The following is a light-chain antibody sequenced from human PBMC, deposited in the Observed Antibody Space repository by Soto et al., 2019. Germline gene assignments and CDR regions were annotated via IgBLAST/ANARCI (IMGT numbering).Light chain of an antibody. CDR2: DAS. J-gene: IGKJ4*01. V-gene: IGKV1-13*02. CDR3: QQFNSYPLT. Sequence: AIQLTQSPSSLSASVGDRDTITCRASQGISSALAWYQQKPGKAPKLLIYDASSLESGVPSRFIGSGAGADFTLTISSLRPEDFATCYCQQFNSYPLTFGGGPKVEIK. CDR1: QGISSA.